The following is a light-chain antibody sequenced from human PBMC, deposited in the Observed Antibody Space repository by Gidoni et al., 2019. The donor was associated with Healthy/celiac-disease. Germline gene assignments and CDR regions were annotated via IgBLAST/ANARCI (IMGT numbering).Light chain of an antibody. CDR3: QQYNNWPHT. J-gene: IGKJ2*01. V-gene: IGKV3-15*01. Sequence: EIVMTQSPATLSVSPGERATLSCRASQSVSSNLAWYQQKPGQAPRLLIYGASTRATGIPARFSGSGSGTEFTLTISSLQSEDFAVYYCQQYNNWPHTFXXXTKLEIK. CDR1: QSVSSN. CDR2: GAS.